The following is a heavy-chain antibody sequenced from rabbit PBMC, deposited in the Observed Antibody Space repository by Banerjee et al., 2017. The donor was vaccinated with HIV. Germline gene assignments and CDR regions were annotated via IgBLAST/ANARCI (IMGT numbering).Heavy chain of an antibody. CDR1: GFSFSSSYY. Sequence: QSLEESGGDLVKPGASLTLTCTASGFSFSSSYYMCWVRQAPGKGLEWIAYIYTSSSGSTYYASWAKGRFTVSKSSSTAVTLQMASLTAADTATYFCARRDAGVGYVFNLWGPGTLVTVS. J-gene: IGHJ4*01. V-gene: IGHV1S40*01. D-gene: IGHD4-2*01. CDR3: ARRDAGVGYVFNL. CDR2: IYTSSSGST.